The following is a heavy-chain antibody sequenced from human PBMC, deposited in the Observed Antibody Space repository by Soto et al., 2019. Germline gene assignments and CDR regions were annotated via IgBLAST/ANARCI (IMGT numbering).Heavy chain of an antibody. CDR1: GFTVSDNY. CDR2: LYSGGRI. CDR3: ARSDRDYAYALNV. J-gene: IGHJ6*02. V-gene: IGHV3-53*01. Sequence: EAQLVESEGGLIQPGGSLRLSCAASGFTVSDNYITWVRQAPGKGLEWVSLLYSGGRIYYADSVKGRFTISRDTSKTTLYLQMNSLRTEDTAVYYCARSDRDYAYALNVWGQGTTVTVSS. D-gene: IGHD3-16*01.